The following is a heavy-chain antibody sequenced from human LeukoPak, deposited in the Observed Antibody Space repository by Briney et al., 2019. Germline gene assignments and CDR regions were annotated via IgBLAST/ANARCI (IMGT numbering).Heavy chain of an antibody. V-gene: IGHV3-30*02. CDR3: AKGTAFLGELSFFFDY. J-gene: IGHJ4*02. Sequence: TGGSLRLSCAASGFTFSSYGMHWVRQAPGKGLEWVAFIRYDGSNKYYADSVKGRFTISRDNPKNTLYLQMNSLRAEDTAVYYCAKGTAFLGELSFFFDYWGQGTLVTVSS. D-gene: IGHD3-16*02. CDR2: IRYDGSNK. CDR1: GFTFSSYG.